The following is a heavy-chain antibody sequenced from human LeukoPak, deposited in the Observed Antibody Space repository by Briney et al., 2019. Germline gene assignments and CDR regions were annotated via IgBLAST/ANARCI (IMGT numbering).Heavy chain of an antibody. V-gene: IGHV1-46*01. CDR3: ARDHPITMVRGIFDY. Sequence: ASVKVSCKASGYTFTSYYMHWVRQAPGQGLEWMGIINPSGGSTSYAQKFQGRVTMTRDTSTSTVYMELSSLRSEDTAVYYCARDHPITMVRGIFDYWGQGTLVTVSS. CDR2: INPSGGST. CDR1: GYTFTSYY. D-gene: IGHD3-10*01. J-gene: IGHJ4*02.